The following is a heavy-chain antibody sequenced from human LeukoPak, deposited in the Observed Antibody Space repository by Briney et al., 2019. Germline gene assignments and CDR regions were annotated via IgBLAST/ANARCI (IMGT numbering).Heavy chain of an antibody. CDR1: GDSISSYY. D-gene: IGHD3-10*01. Sequence: SETLSLTCTVSGDSISSYYWSWIRQPAGKGLEWIGRMYVSGSTNYNPSLKSRVTMSVATSKTQFSLKMTSVTAADTAFYYCARDMVRGVKAYLSGFDPWGQGILVTVST. CDR3: ARDMVRGVKAYLSGFDP. J-gene: IGHJ5*02. V-gene: IGHV4-4*07. CDR2: MYVSGST.